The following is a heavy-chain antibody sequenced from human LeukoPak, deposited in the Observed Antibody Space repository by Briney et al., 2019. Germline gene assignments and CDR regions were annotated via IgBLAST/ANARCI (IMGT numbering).Heavy chain of an antibody. J-gene: IGHJ5*02. Sequence: SETLSLTCAVYGGSFSGYYWSWIRQPPGKGLEWIGEINHSGSTNYNPSLKSRVTISVDTSKNQFSLKLSSVTAADTAVYYCARQGAKWELPYNWFDPWGQGTLVTVSS. V-gene: IGHV4-34*01. D-gene: IGHD1-26*01. CDR1: GGSFSGYY. CDR3: ARQGAKWELPYNWFDP. CDR2: INHSGST.